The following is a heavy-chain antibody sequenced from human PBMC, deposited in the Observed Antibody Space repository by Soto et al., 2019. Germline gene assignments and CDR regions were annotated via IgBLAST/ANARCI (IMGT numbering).Heavy chain of an antibody. V-gene: IGHV3-21*01. J-gene: IGHJ6*02. CDR2: ISSSSSYI. CDR1: GFTFSSYS. CDR3: ARDLSTVTPYYYYGMDV. Sequence: EVQLVESGGGLVKPGGSQRLSCAASGFTFSSYSMNWVRQAPGKGLEWVSSISSSSSYIYYADSVKGRFTISRDNAKNSLYLQMNSLRAEDTAVYYCARDLSTVTPYYYYGMDVWGQGTTVTVSS. D-gene: IGHD4-17*01.